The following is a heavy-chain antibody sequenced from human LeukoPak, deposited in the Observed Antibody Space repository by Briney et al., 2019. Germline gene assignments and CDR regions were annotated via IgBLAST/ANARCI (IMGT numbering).Heavy chain of an antibody. V-gene: IGHV4-34*01. D-gene: IGHD3-10*01. CDR3: AINDGSGSYYKSDF. Sequence: PSETLSPTCAVYGGSFSGFYWSWVRQPPGKGPEWIGEIDQSGGTNYNPSLKSRVTISIDTSKNQFSLKMTSVTAADTAVYYCAINDGSGSYYKSDFWGQGTLVTVSS. CDR2: IDQSGGT. CDR1: GGSFSGFY. J-gene: IGHJ4*02.